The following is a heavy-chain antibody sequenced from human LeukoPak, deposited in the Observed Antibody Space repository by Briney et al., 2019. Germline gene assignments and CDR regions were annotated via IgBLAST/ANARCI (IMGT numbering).Heavy chain of an antibody. CDR2: ISYDGSNK. J-gene: IGHJ5*02. V-gene: IGHV3-30-3*01. CDR1: GFTFNSYA. Sequence: SLRLSCAASGFTFNSYAMHWVRQAPGKGLEWVPVISYDGSNKYYADSVKGRFTISRDNSKNTLYLQMNSLRAEDTAVYYCARERNWNYGPNWFDPWAHGTLVTVSS. D-gene: IGHD1-7*01. CDR3: ARERNWNYGPNWFDP.